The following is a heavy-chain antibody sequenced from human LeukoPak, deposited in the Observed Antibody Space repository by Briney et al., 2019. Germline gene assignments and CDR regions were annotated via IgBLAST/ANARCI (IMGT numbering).Heavy chain of an antibody. Sequence: GGSLRLSCAASGFTFSSYWMSWVRQAPGKGLEWVANIKQDGSEKYYVDSVKGRFTISRDNAKNSLYLQMNSLRAEDTAAYYCARDRRYYYDSSGGDYYYYYGMDVWGQGTTVTVSS. D-gene: IGHD3-22*01. V-gene: IGHV3-7*01. CDR3: ARDRRYYYDSSGGDYYYYYGMDV. CDR1: GFTFSSYW. CDR2: IKQDGSEK. J-gene: IGHJ6*02.